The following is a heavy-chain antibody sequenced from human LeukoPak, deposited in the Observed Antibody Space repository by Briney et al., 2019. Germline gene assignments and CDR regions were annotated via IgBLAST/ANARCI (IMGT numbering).Heavy chain of an antibody. J-gene: IGHJ4*02. D-gene: IGHD4-11*01. CDR2: MSEDGSEK. V-gene: IGHV3-7*01. CDR3: ARDRGYSNFDY. Sequence: GGSLTLSCAASAFGLSNYWMSWVRQAPGNLIEWVANMSEDGSEKNYVDSVKGRLTISRDNAQDSLYLQMNSLRAEDTAVYYCARDRGYSNFDYWGQGTLLTVSS. CDR1: AFGLSNYW.